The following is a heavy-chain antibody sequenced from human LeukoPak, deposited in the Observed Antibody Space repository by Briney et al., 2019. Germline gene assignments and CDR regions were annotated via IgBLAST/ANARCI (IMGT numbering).Heavy chain of an antibody. V-gene: IGHV1-2*02. Sequence: ASVKVSCKASGYTFTGYYMHWVRQAPGQGLEWMGWINPNSGGTNYAQKFQDRVTMTRDTSISTAYMELSRLRSDDTAVYYCARVYNWNDRYYGMDVWGQGTTVTVSS. J-gene: IGHJ6*02. D-gene: IGHD1-1*01. CDR2: INPNSGGT. CDR1: GYTFTGYY. CDR3: ARVYNWNDRYYGMDV.